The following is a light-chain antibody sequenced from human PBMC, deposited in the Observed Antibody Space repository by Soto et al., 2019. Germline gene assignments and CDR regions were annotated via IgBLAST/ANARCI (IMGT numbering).Light chain of an antibody. CDR1: QSISSW. Sequence: DLPMTQSPSTLSASVGDRVTITCRASQSISSWLAWYQQKPGKAPKLLIYDASSLESGLPSRFSGSGSGTEFTLTISSLQPDDFATYYCQQYNSYSPAFGQGTKVEIK. CDR3: QQYNSYSPA. V-gene: IGKV1-5*01. CDR2: DAS. J-gene: IGKJ1*01.